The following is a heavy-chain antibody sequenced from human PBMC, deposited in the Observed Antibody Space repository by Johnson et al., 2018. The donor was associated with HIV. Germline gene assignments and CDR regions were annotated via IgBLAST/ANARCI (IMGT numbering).Heavy chain of an antibody. CDR2: IRYDGSDK. Sequence: QVQLVESGGGVVQPGGSLSLSCVASGFTFSRFGMHWVRQAPGKGLEWVAFIRYDGSDKYYADSLKGRFTISRDNSKNTLYLQMSSLKTEDTAVYYCVTDGFYALAFDIWGQGTMVTVSS. CDR3: VTDGFYALAFDI. D-gene: IGHD2/OR15-2a*01. V-gene: IGHV3-30*02. CDR1: GFTFSRFG. J-gene: IGHJ3*02.